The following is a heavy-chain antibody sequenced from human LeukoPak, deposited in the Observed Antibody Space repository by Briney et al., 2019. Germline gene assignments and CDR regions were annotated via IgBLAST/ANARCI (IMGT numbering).Heavy chain of an antibody. V-gene: IGHV3-23*01. J-gene: IGHJ5*02. CDR3: AKDTNDYVWGSYRRTNWFDP. CDR1: GFTFSSYA. D-gene: IGHD3-16*02. Sequence: GGSLRLSCAASGFTFSSYAMSWVRQAPGKGLEWVSAISGSGGSTYYADSVKGRFTISRDNSKNTLYLQMNSLRAEDTAVYYCAKDTNDYVWGSYRRTNWFDPWGQGTLVTVSS. CDR2: ISGSGGST.